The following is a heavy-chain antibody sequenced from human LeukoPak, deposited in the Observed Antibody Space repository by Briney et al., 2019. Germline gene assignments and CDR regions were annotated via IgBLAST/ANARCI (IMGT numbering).Heavy chain of an antibody. CDR1: GVSISSYY. V-gene: IGHV4-59*08. CDR3: ARVMGGFGELSAWFDP. D-gene: IGHD3-10*01. Sequence: PSETLSLTCTVSGVSISSYYWSWIRQPPGKGLEWIGYIYYSGSTNYNPSLKSRVTISVDTSKNQFSLKLSSVTAADTAVYYCARVMGGFGELSAWFDPWGQGTLVTVSS. CDR2: IYYSGST. J-gene: IGHJ5*02.